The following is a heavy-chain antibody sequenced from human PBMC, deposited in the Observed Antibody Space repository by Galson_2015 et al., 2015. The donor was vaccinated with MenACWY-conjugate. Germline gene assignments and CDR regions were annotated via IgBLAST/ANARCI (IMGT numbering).Heavy chain of an antibody. CDR2: IDPHNSNT. D-gene: IGHD1-26*01. J-gene: IGHJ6*02. CDR3: ARHPPGGRGMDV. CDR1: GYSFTNYW. Sequence: SGAEVKKPGESLKISCKGSGYSFTNYWIGWVRQMPGRGLEWMGLIDPHNSNTRYSPSFQGQVTISADESISTASLQWSSLKASDTAMYYCARHPPGGRGMDVWGRGTTVTVSS. V-gene: IGHV5-51*01.